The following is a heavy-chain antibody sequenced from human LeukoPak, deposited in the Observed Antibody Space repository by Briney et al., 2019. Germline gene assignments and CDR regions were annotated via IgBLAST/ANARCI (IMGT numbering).Heavy chain of an antibody. D-gene: IGHD3-10*01. J-gene: IGHJ4*02. CDR2: IYYSGST. V-gene: IGHV4-30-4*01. CDR1: GGSISSGDYY. CDR3: VGVRYYGSGSQGPVVY. Sequence: SETLSLTCTVSGGSISSGDYYWSWIRQPPGKGLEWFGYIYYSGSTYYNPSLKSRFTISVDTSKNQFSLKLSSVTAADTAVYYCVGVRYYGSGSQGPVVYWGEGTLVTVSS.